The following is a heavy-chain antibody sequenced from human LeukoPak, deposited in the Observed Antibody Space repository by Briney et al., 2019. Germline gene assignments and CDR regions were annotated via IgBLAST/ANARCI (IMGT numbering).Heavy chain of an antibody. J-gene: IGHJ4*02. CDR1: GFTFSSYA. D-gene: IGHD1-26*01. CDR2: MREDGGEI. V-gene: IGHV3-7*01. CDR3: ARGGATRGRFEN. Sequence: PGGSLRLSCAASGFTFSSYAMSWVRQAPGKGLDWVASMREDGGEIYYADSVKGRLTISRDNPKNSLYLQMNSLRVEDTAVYYCARGGATRGRFENWGQGTLVTVSS.